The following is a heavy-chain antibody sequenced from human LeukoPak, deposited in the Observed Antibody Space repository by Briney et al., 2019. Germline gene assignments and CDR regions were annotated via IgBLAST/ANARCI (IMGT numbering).Heavy chain of an antibody. CDR2: IKEDGREE. V-gene: IGHV3-7*03. CDR3: ARDQLRRSDY. J-gene: IGHJ4*02. CDR1: GFSFSSYW. Sequence: GGSLRLSCAGSGFSFSSYWMTWVRQAPGKGLEWVAIIKEDGREEYYVDSVKGRFTISRDNAKNSLYLQMNSLRVEDTAVYYCARDQLRRSDYWGQGTLVTVSS.